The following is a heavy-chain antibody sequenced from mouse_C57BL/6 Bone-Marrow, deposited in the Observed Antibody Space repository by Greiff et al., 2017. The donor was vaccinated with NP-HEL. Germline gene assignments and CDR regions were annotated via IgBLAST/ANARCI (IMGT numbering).Heavy chain of an antibody. J-gene: IGHJ2*01. D-gene: IGHD1-1*01. CDR1: GYTFTSYW. Sequence: QVQLQQPGAELVKPGASVKMSCKASGYTFTSYWITWVKQRPGRGLEWIGDIYPGSGSTNYNEKFKSKATLTVDTSSSTAYMQLSSLTSVDSAVYYCARGLYYYGSSLGYWGQGTTLTVSS. CDR2: IYPGSGST. CDR3: ARGLYYYGSSLGY. V-gene: IGHV1-55*01.